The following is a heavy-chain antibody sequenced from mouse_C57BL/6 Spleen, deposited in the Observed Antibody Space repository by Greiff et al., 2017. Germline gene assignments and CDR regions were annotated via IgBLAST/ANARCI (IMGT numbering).Heavy chain of an antibody. Sequence: EVQVVESGGGLVKPGGSLKLSCAASGFTFSSYAMSWVRQTPEKRLELVATISDGGSYTYYPDNVKGRFTISRDNAKNNLYLQMSHLKSEETSMFDCAREGDYGSSDRFDYWGQGTTLTVSS. CDR1: GFTFSSYA. V-gene: IGHV5-4*01. CDR3: AREGDYGSSDRFDY. J-gene: IGHJ2*01. D-gene: IGHD1-1*01. CDR2: ISDGGSYT.